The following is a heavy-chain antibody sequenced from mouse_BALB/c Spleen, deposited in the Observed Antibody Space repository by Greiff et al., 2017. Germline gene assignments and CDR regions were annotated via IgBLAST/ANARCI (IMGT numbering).Heavy chain of an antibody. CDR1: GFAFSSYD. CDR2: ISSGGGST. CDR3: ARHRGKEVDYFDY. V-gene: IGHV5-12-1*01. J-gene: IGHJ2*01. Sequence: EVQLQESGGGLVKPGGSLKLSCAASGFAFSSYDMSWVRQTPEKRLEWVAYISSGGGSTYYPDTVKGRFTISRDNAKNTLYLQMSSLKSEDTAMYYCARHRGKEVDYFDYWGQGTTLTVSS. D-gene: IGHD1-1*02.